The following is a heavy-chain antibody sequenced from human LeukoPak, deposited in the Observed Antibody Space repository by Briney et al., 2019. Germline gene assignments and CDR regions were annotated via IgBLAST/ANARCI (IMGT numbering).Heavy chain of an antibody. CDR1: GFTFSSYG. V-gene: IGHV3-30*18. D-gene: IGHD5-12*01. J-gene: IGHJ4*02. Sequence: GRSLRLSCAASGFTFSSYGIHWVRQAPGKGLEWVALISYDGSDKFFADSVRGRFTISRDNSKSTLYLQMNSLRVEDTAVYYCAKDLATKYSLDYWGQGILVTVSS. CDR2: ISYDGSDK. CDR3: AKDLATKYSLDY.